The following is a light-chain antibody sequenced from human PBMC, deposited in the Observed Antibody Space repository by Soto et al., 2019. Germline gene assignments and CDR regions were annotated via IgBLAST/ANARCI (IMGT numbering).Light chain of an antibody. CDR1: SSDVGGYNY. CDR3: CSYAGSYTPLYV. Sequence: QSVLTQPRSVSGSPGQSVTISCTGTSSDVGGYNYVSWCQQHPGKAPKLMIYDVSKRPSGVPDRFSGSKSGNTASLTISGLQAEDEADYYCCSYAGSYTPLYVFGTGTKLTVL. J-gene: IGLJ1*01. CDR2: DVS. V-gene: IGLV2-11*01.